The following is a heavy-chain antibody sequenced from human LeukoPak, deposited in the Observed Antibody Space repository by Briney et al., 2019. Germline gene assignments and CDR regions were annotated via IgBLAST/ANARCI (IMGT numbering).Heavy chain of an antibody. D-gene: IGHD3-16*02. CDR3: ARGEIMTTSGGLIVIRELDS. V-gene: IGHV3-48*04. J-gene: IGHJ4*02. CDR1: GFTFSSYS. CDR2: ISSSSITI. Sequence: GGSLRLSCAASGFTFSSYSLNWVRQAPGKGLEWVSFISSSSITIYYADSVKGRFTISRDNAEKSLYLQMNSLRAEDTAVYFCARGEIMTTSGGLIVIRELDSWGRGTLVTVSS.